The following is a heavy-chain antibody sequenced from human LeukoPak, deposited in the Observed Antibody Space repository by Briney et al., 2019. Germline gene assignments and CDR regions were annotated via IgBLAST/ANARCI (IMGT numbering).Heavy chain of an antibody. Sequence: GGSLRLSCAASGFTFSSYWRSWVRQAPGKGLEWVANIKQDESEKYYVDSVRGRFTIARDNAKNSLSLQMNRLRAEDTAVYYCAYRSGYSSFDYWAQGPLVPVSS. J-gene: IGHJ4*02. D-gene: IGHD3-22*01. CDR1: GFTFSSYW. CDR2: IKQDESEK. V-gene: IGHV3-7*01. CDR3: AYRSGYSSFDY.